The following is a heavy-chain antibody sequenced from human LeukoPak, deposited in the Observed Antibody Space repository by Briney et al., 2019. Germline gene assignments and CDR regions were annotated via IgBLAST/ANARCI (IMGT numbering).Heavy chain of an antibody. CDR1: GFTFSSYA. J-gene: IGHJ6*02. V-gene: IGHV3-23*01. CDR2: ISGSGGST. Sequence: GGSLRLPCAASGFTFSSYAMSWVRQAPGKGLEWVSAISGSGGSTYYADSVKGRFTISRDNSKNTLYLQMNSLRAEDTAVYYCAKQGYGDYNGMDVWGQGTTVTVSS. D-gene: IGHD4-17*01. CDR3: AKQGYGDYNGMDV.